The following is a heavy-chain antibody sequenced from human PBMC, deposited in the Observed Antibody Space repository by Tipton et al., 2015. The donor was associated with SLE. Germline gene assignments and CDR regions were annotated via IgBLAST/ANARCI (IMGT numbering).Heavy chain of an antibody. D-gene: IGHD2-8*01. CDR3: ARDHCTNAVCSSGAFDY. J-gene: IGHJ4*02. Sequence: TLSLTCIVSGGSISSNYWSLIRHTPGKGLEWIGKIYYSGSTKYNPSLKKRVTISVDTSKKQFSLKMSSVTAADTAVYYCARDHCTNAVCSSGAFDYWGPGTLVSCSS. CDR1: GGSISSNY. V-gene: IGHV4-59*01. CDR2: IYYSGST.